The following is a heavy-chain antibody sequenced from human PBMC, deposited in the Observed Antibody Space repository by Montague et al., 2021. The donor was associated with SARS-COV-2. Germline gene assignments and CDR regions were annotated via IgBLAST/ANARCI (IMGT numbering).Heavy chain of an antibody. CDR2: IYYSGTT. CDR1: GGPISRNY. D-gene: IGHD3-10*01. CDR3: ARGASELPS. V-gene: IGHV4-59*01. J-gene: IGHJ5*02. Sequence: SETLSLTCTVSGGPISRNYWNWIRQPPGKGLEWIGYIYYSGTTNCNPSLKSRVTMSVDTSKNQFSLKLNSVTAADTAVYYCARGASELPSWGQGALVTVSS.